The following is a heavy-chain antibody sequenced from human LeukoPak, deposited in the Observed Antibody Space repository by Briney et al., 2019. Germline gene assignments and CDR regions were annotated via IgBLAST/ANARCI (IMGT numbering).Heavy chain of an antibody. CDR1: GGSFSGYY. CDR2: INHSGST. Sequence: PSETLSLTCAVYGGSFSGYYWSWIRQPPGKGLEWIGEINHSGSTNYNPSLKSRVTISVDTSKNQFSLKLSSVTAADTAVYCCARPVPGISGWYYNYWGQGTLVTVSS. D-gene: IGHD6-19*01. V-gene: IGHV4-34*01. J-gene: IGHJ4*02. CDR3: ARPVPGISGWYYNY.